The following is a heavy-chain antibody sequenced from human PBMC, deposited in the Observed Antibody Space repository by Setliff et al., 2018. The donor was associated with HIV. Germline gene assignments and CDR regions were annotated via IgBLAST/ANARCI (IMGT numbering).Heavy chain of an antibody. J-gene: IGHJ3*02. CDR3: ARWGASGGRPDWHAFDM. V-gene: IGHV4-59*01. CDR1: GGSINSYY. CDR2: IGSNGDT. D-gene: IGHD2-15*01. Sequence: SETLSLTCTVSGGSINSYYWNWIRQSPGKGLEWSWYIGSNGDTSYNPSLNSRVTLSVDRSKNQFSLKLSSVSAADTAVYFCARWGASGGRPDWHAFDMWGQGTMVTVSS.